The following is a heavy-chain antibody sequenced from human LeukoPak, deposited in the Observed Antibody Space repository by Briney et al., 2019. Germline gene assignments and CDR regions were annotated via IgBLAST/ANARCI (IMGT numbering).Heavy chain of an antibody. Sequence: GGSLRLSCAASGFTVSSNHMTWVRQAPGKGLEWVSVIYSGGSTSYSDSGNCRFTISRDNSKNTLCLKMNSLRAEDPAVYYCARLGVTVSGSWAFDDWGQGTLVTVSS. J-gene: IGHJ4*02. CDR3: ARLGVTVSGSWAFDD. CDR2: IYSGGST. V-gene: IGHV3-66*04. D-gene: IGHD6-19*01. CDR1: GFTVSSNH.